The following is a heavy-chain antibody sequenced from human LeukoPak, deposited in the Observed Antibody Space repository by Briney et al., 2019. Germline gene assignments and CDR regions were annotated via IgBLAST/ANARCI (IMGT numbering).Heavy chain of an antibody. CDR3: ARGSYDSSDFEYFHH. D-gene: IGHD3-22*01. V-gene: IGHV1-18*01. CDR2: ISAYNGNT. Sequence: ASVKVSCKASGYTFTSYGISWVRQAPGQGLEWMGWISAYNGNTNYAQKFRGRVTMTRDTSISTAYMELSRLTSDDTAFYYCARGSYDSSDFEYFHHWGQGALLTVSS. J-gene: IGHJ1*01. CDR1: GYTFTSYG.